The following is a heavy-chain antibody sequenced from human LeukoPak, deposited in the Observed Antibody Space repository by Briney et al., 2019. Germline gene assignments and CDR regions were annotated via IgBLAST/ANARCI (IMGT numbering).Heavy chain of an antibody. CDR1: GGSISSSSYY. J-gene: IGHJ4*02. Sequence: SETLSPTCTVSGGSISSSSYYRAWIRQPPGKGLEWIGSIYYSGSTYHNPPLKSRVTISVDTSKNQFSLKLSSVTAADTAVYYCARLVGTASYYFDYWGQGTLVTVSS. D-gene: IGHD6-19*01. V-gene: IGHV4-39*01. CDR2: IYYSGST. CDR3: ARLVGTASYYFDY.